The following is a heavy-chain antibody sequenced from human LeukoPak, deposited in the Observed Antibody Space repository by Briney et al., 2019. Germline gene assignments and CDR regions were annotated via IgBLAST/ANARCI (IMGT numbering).Heavy chain of an antibody. CDR1: GYTFTSYA. Sequence: ASVKVSCKASGYTFTSYAMHWVRQAPGQRLEWMGWINAGNGNTKYSQKFQGRVTITRDTSASTAYMELSSLRSEDTALYYCARGKIAARRGSWFDPWGQGTLVTVSS. CDR2: INAGNGNT. D-gene: IGHD6-6*01. CDR3: ARGKIAARRGSWFDP. V-gene: IGHV1-3*01. J-gene: IGHJ5*02.